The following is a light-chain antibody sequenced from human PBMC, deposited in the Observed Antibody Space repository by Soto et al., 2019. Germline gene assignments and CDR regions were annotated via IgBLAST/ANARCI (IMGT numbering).Light chain of an antibody. V-gene: IGLV2-14*03. J-gene: IGLJ1*01. CDR1: SSGVGTYKY. CDR2: DVS. CDR3: NSYTTSSTLV. Sequence: QSVLTQPASVSGSPGQSITISCTGTSSGVGTYKYVSWYQQHPGKAPKLMIYDVSNRPSGVSNRFSGSKSGNTASLTISGLQAEDEADYYCNSYTTSSTLVFGTGTKVTVL.